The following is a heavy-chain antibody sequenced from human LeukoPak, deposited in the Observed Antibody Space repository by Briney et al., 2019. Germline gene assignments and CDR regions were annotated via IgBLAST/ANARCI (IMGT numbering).Heavy chain of an antibody. Sequence: SETLSLTCAVYGGSYSGYYWSWIRQPPGKGLEWVGEIHYSGATNYKSSLKSRVTISGDTSKNQTSLKLTSVTAADTALYYCARGRPGAGNYYFDLWGRGTPVTVSS. CDR1: GGSYSGYY. J-gene: IGHJ2*01. CDR2: IHYSGAT. V-gene: IGHV4-34*01. CDR3: ARGRPGAGNYYFDL. D-gene: IGHD1-7*01.